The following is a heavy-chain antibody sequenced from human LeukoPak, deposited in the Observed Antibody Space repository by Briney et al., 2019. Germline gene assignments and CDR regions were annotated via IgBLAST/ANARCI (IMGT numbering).Heavy chain of an antibody. V-gene: IGHV3-13*01. CDR2: IGTTGDT. CDR3: ARAVAAARGVNYFDY. Sequence: GGSLRLSCAASGFTFSSYDMHWDRQVTGKYLEWVSAIGTTGDTHYPGSVKGRFTISRENAKNSLYLQMNSLRAGDTAVYYCARAVAAARGVNYFDYWGQGTLVTVSS. D-gene: IGHD3-10*01. CDR1: GFTFSSYD. J-gene: IGHJ4*02.